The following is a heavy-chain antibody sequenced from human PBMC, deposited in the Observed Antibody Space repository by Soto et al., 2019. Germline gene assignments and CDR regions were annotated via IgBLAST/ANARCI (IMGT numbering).Heavy chain of an antibody. CDR2: IYPGDSDT. D-gene: IGHD2-2*01. V-gene: IGHV5-51*01. J-gene: IGHJ6*02. Sequence: EVQLVQSGAEVKKPGESLKISCKGSGYSFTSYWIGWVRQMPGKGLEWMGIIYPGDSDTRYSPSFQGQVTISADKSISTAYLQWSSLKASDTAMYYCARRQLLGLGYYYYYGMDVWGQGTTVTVSS. CDR3: ARRQLLGLGYYYYYGMDV. CDR1: GYSFTSYW.